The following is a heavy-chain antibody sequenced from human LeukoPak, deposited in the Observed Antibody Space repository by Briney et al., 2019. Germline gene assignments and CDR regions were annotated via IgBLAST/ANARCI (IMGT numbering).Heavy chain of an antibody. CDR2: IRYDGSNK. V-gene: IGHV3-30*02. J-gene: IGHJ4*02. CDR1: GFTFSSYG. D-gene: IGHD1-26*01. Sequence: PGGSLRLSCAASGFTFSSYGMHWVRQAPGKGLEWVAFIRYDGSNKYYADSVKGRFTISRDNSKNTLYLQMNSLRAEDTAVYYCAKEEVQWELRFDYWGREPWSPSPQ. CDR3: AKEEVQWELRFDY.